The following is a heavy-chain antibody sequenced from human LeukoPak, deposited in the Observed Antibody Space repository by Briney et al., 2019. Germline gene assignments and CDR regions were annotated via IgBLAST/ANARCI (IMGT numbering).Heavy chain of an antibody. J-gene: IGHJ4*02. V-gene: IGHV3-23*01. CDR2: ISGSGGT. CDR1: GFTFSDYA. Sequence: QPGGSLRLSCAASGFTFSDYAMSWVRQAPGKGLEWVSGISGSGGTQYADSVKGRFTISRDNSKNTLYLQMNSLRAEDTAVYYCARDRLHYDSLTGYPADWGQGTLVTVSS. CDR3: ARDRLHYDSLTGYPAD. D-gene: IGHD3-9*01.